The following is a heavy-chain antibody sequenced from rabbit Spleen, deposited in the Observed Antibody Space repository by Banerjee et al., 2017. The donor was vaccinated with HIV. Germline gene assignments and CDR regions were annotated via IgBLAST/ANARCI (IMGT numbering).Heavy chain of an antibody. J-gene: IGHJ4*01. Sequence: QEQLEESGGDLVKPGASLTLTCTASGFSFNNNYVMCWVRQAPGKGLEWIACISAGSSGSTYYASWAKGRFTISKTSSTTVFLQMTSLTAADTATYFCARDLVTVIGWNFNLWGQGTLVTVS. CDR3: ARDLVTVIGWNFNL. D-gene: IGHD5-1*01. CDR2: ISAGSSGST. CDR1: GFSFNNNYV. V-gene: IGHV1S45*01.